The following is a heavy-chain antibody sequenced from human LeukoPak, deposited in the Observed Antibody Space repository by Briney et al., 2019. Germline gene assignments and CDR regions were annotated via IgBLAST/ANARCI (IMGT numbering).Heavy chain of an antibody. J-gene: IGHJ4*02. Sequence: ASVKVSCKASGYTFTGYYMHWVRQAPGQGLEWMGWINPNSGGTNYAQKFQGRVTMTRDTSISTAYMELSRLRSDDTAVYYCARDRSSGHSSSWEYYFDYWGQGTLVTVSS. CDR2: INPNSGGT. CDR3: ARDRSSGHSSSWEYYFDY. CDR1: GYTFTGYY. V-gene: IGHV1-2*02. D-gene: IGHD6-13*01.